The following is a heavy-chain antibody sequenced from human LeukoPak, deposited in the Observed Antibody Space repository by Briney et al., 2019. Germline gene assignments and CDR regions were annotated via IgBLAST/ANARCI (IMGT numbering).Heavy chain of an antibody. V-gene: IGHV1-18*01. CDR3: AREEGAPIAAANI. D-gene: IGHD6-13*01. CDR1: GYTFSSYG. CDR2: ISAYNGNT. J-gene: IGHJ3*02. Sequence: ASVKVSCKASGYTFSSYGISWVRQAPGQGLEWMGWISAYNGNTDYAQNLRGRLIMTTDTSTSTAYMELRSLRSDDTAVYYCAREEGAPIAAANIWGLGTKVTVSS.